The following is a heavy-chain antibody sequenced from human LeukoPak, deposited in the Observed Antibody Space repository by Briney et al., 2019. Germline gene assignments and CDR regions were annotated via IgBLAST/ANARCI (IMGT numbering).Heavy chain of an antibody. CDR1: GYTFTSYG. CDR2: ISAYNGNT. J-gene: IGHJ4*02. Sequence: VASVKVSCKASGYTFTSYGISWVRQAPGQGLEWMGWISAYNGNTNYAQKLQGRVTMTTDTSTSIAYMELRSLRPDDTAVYYCARVPTIFGVVIMDYWGQGTLVTVSS. V-gene: IGHV1-18*01. CDR3: ARVPTIFGVVIMDY. D-gene: IGHD3-3*01.